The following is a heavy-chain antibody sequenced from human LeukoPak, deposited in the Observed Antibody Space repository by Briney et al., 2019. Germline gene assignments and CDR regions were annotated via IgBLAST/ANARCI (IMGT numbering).Heavy chain of an antibody. V-gene: IGHV1-2*02. CDR3: ARYGSSSYFGP. D-gene: IGHD6-13*01. Sequence: ASVKVSCKASGYAFTAYYMHWVRQAPGQGLEWMGWINPNSGGTKYAQKFQGRVTMTRDTSISTAYMEVSRLTSDDTAVYYCARYGSSSYFGPWGQGTLVTVSS. J-gene: IGHJ5*02. CDR2: INPNSGGT. CDR1: GYAFTAYY.